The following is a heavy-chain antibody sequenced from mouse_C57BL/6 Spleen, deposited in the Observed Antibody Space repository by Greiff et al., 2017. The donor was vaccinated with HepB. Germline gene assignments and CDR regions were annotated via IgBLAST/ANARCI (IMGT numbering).Heavy chain of an antibody. D-gene: IGHD2-3*01. CDR1: GYTFTSYW. J-gene: IGHJ4*01. Sequence: VQLQQPGAELVKPGASVKLSCKASGYTFTSYWMHWVKQRPGPGLEWIGMIHPNSGSTNYNEKFKSKATLTVDKSSSTAYMQLSSLTSEDSAVYYCARDGLLRDAMDYWGQGTSVTVSS. V-gene: IGHV1-64*01. CDR3: ARDGLLRDAMDY. CDR2: IHPNSGST.